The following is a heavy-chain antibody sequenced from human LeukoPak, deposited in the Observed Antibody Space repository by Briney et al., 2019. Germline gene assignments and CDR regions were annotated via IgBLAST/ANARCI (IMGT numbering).Heavy chain of an antibody. CDR3: AGPTSGQSFDI. CDR1: GFTVSSNY. D-gene: IGHD6-19*01. CDR2: IYSGGTT. V-gene: IGHV3-53*01. Sequence: GGSLRLSCAASGFTVSSNYMNWVRQAPGKGLEWVSIIYSGGTTYYADSVKGRFTISRDNSKNTLYLQMNSLRVEDTAVYYCAGPTSGQSFDIWGQGTMVTVSS. J-gene: IGHJ3*02.